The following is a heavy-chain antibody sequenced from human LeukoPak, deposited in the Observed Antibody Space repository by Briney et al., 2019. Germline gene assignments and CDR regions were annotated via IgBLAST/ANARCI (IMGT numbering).Heavy chain of an antibody. Sequence: GGSVRLSCAASGFGFSSYAVSWVRQSPGKGLEWVSSVTGIVGRTYYADSVDGRFTISRDNSKSTVYLQMNSLRAEDTAVYYCAKYMTPDTVAAIPPFDYWGQGTLVTVS. D-gene: IGHD5-12*01. J-gene: IGHJ4*02. V-gene: IGHV3-23*01. CDR2: VTGIVGRT. CDR1: GFGFSSYA. CDR3: AKYMTPDTVAAIPPFDY.